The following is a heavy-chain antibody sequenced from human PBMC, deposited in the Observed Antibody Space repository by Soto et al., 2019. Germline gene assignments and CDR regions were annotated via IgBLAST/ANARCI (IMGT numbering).Heavy chain of an antibody. CDR2: INPNSGGT. Sequence: QVQLVQSGAEVKKPGASVKVSCKASGYTFTGYYMHWVRQAPGQGLEWMGWINPNSGGTNYAQKFQGRVTMTRDTSISTAYMELSRLRSDDXXXXXXXRPSDFDSLFXXAXXIWGQGT. V-gene: IGHV1-2*02. D-gene: IGHD3-9*01. J-gene: IGHJ3*02. CDR3: XRPSDFDSLFXXAXXI. CDR1: GYTFTGYY.